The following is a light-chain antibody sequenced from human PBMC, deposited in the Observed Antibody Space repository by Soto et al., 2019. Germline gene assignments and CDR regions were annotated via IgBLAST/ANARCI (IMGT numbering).Light chain of an antibody. CDR3: QQYGTSPFT. CDR2: GAS. J-gene: IGKJ3*01. Sequence: VLTRSPDTRSLSPGERATLSCRASERISSNFLAWYQQRPGQAPRLLIYGASTRASGIPDRFSGSGSGTDFALTISRLEPEDFAVFYCQQYGTSPFTFGPGTTVEIK. CDR1: ERISSNF. V-gene: IGKV3-20*01.